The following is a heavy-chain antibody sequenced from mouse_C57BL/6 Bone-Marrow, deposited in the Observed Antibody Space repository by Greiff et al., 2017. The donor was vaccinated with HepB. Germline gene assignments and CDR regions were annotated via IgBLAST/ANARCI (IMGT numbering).Heavy chain of an antibody. J-gene: IGHJ3*01. CDR1: GYTFTDYN. CDR2: INPNNGGT. D-gene: IGHD1-1*01. Sequence: QLQQSGPELVKPGASVKMSCKASGYTFTDYNMHWVKQSHGKSLEWIGYINPNNGGTSYNQKFKGKATLTVNKSSSTAYMELRSLTSEDSAVYYCARKKGTTTEGFAYWGQGTLVTVSA. CDR3: ARKKGTTTEGFAY. V-gene: IGHV1-22*01.